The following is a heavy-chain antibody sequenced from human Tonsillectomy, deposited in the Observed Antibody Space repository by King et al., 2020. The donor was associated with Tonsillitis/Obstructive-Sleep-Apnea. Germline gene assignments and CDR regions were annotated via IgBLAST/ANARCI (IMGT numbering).Heavy chain of an antibody. CDR2: ISAYNGIA. V-gene: IGHV1-18*01. CDR1: GYTFTSYG. J-gene: IGHJ5*02. Sequence: QLVQSGAEVKKPGASVKVSCKASGYTFTSYGISWVRQAPGQGLEWMGWISAYNGIAEYAQKFQGRGTMTTDTSTSTAYMERRSLRSDDTAVYYCARDCYLGVPEFDPWGQGTLVTVSS. CDR3: ARDCYLGVPEFDP. D-gene: IGHD2-21*01.